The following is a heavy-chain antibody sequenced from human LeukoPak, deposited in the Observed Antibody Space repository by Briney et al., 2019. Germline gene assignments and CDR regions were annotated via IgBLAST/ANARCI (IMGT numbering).Heavy chain of an antibody. CDR3: AKDFLRYSSGRIDY. D-gene: IGHD6-19*01. CDR2: LSGSGAVT. J-gene: IGHJ4*02. Sequence: PGGSLRLSCAASGFTFSSYAMSWVRQVPGRGLDWVSALSGSGAVTYYTDSVKGRFTVSRDNSKNTLYLQMDSLRAEDTAVYYCAKDFLRYSSGRIDYWGQGTLVTVSS. V-gene: IGHV3-23*01. CDR1: GFTFSSYA.